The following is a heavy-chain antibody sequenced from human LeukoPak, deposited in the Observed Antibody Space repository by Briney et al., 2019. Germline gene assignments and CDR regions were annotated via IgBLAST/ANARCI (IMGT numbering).Heavy chain of an antibody. CDR3: ARGQGAARIDY. Sequence: SETLSLTCTVSGGSISSSSYYWGWIRQPPGKGLEWIGSIYYSGSTYYNPSLKSRVTISVDTSKNQFSLKLSSVTAADTAVYYCARGQGAARIDYWGQGTLVAVSS. D-gene: IGHD6-6*01. CDR1: GGSISSSSYY. CDR2: IYYSGST. V-gene: IGHV4-39*07. J-gene: IGHJ4*02.